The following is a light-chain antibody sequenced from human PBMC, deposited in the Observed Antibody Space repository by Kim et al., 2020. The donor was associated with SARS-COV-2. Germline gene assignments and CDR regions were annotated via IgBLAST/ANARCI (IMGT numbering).Light chain of an antibody. J-gene: IGLJ1*01. V-gene: IGLV7-46*01. CDR2: HTS. CDR3: LLSYSGTYV. CDR1: TGAVTTGHY. Sequence: PGGHVTPSCGSSTGAVTTGHYPYWFQQKAGQAPRTLIYHTSNKHSWTPARFSGSLLGGKAALTLSGAQPEDEAEYYCLLSYSGTYVFGTGTKVTVL.